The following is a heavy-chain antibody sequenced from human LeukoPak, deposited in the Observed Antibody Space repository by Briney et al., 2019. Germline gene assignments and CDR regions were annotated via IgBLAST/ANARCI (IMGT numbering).Heavy chain of an antibody. CDR3: ARDYYDSSGYYMPFDY. J-gene: IGHJ4*02. CDR1: GFTVRSNY. D-gene: IGHD3-22*01. CDR2: IYSGGST. Sequence: PGGSLRLSCAPSGFTVRSNYMSWVRQAPGKGVEWVSVIYSGGSTYYAHSVTGRFTLYRDNSKNNLYLQMDSLSARDTHVYYCARDYYDSSGYYMPFDYWGQGTLVTASS. V-gene: IGHV3-53*01.